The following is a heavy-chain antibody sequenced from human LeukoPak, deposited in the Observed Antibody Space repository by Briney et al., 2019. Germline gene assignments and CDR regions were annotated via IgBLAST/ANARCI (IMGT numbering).Heavy chain of an antibody. CDR3: ARSDSPRYYYYYYMDV. D-gene: IGHD3-10*01. CDR2: INPTSGGT. Sequence: ASVKVSCKASGYTFTGYYTHWVRQAPGQGLEWMGWINPTSGGTNYAQKFQGRVTMTRDTSISTVYMELNRLTSDDTAVYYCARSDSPRYYYYYYMDVWGKGTTVTVSS. CDR1: GYTFTGYY. V-gene: IGHV1-2*02. J-gene: IGHJ6*03.